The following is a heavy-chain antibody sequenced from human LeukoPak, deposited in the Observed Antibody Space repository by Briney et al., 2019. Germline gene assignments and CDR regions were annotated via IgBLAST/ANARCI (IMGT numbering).Heavy chain of an antibody. Sequence: SGGSLRLSCAASGFTFSSTSMSWVRQAPGKGLEWVAVTVGGGDGTYYADPVKGRFTISRDNSKNTLYLQMNSLRAEDTAVYYCAREGSSGYYPYWGQGILVTVSS. J-gene: IGHJ4*02. D-gene: IGHD3-22*01. CDR3: AREGSSGYYPY. CDR1: GFTFSSTS. V-gene: IGHV3-23*01. CDR2: TVGGGDGT.